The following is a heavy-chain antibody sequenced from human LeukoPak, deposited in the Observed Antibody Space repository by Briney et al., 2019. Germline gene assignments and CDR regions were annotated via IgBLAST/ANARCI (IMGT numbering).Heavy chain of an antibody. CDR1: VFTFSSYA. J-gene: IGHJ4*02. CDR2: ISGSGGNT. Sequence: GSLRLSGAASVFTFSSYAMSWGRQAPGKGLELVAAISGSGGNTYYADSVKGRFTISRDNSKNTLYLQMNSLRAEDTAVYSCNPIVVASPHAYWGQGTLVTVSS. CDR3: NPIVVASPHAY. D-gene: IGHD2-21*01. V-gene: IGHV3-23*01.